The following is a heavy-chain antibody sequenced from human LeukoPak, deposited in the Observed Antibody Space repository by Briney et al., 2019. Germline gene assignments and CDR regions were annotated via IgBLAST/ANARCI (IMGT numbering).Heavy chain of an antibody. CDR1: GYTFTSYA. Sequence: ASVKVSCKASGYTFTSYAMNWVRQAPGQGLEWMGWINPNSGGSNYAQKFQGRVTMTSDTSINTAYMELSRLISDDTAVYYCAGDGYNSRRFFDYWGQGTLVTVSS. CDR2: INPNSGGS. J-gene: IGHJ4*02. CDR3: AGDGYNSRRFFDY. D-gene: IGHD5-24*01. V-gene: IGHV1-2*02.